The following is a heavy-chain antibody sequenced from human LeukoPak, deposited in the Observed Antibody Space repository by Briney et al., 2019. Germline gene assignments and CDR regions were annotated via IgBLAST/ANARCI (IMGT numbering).Heavy chain of an antibody. D-gene: IGHD2-21*02. V-gene: IGHV3-48*01. J-gene: IGHJ4*02. CDR2: ISSSSSTI. CDR1: GFTFSSYS. CDR3: TRDFDVVTAIGDC. Sequence: GGSLRLSCAASGFTFSSYSMNWVRQAPGKGLEWVSYISSSSSTIYYADSVKGRFTISRDNAKNSLYLQMNSLRAEDTAVYYCTRDFDVVTAIGDCWGQGTLVTVSS.